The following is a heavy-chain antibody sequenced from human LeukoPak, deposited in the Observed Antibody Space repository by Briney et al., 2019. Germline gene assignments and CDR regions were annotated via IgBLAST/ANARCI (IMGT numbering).Heavy chain of an antibody. V-gene: IGHV4-39*02. CDR2: IFYSGTT. CDR1: NGSIDSSDYS. CDR3: ARDVAGAAVADDFDC. J-gene: IGHJ4*02. D-gene: IGHD6-19*01. Sequence: PSETLSLTCTVSNGSIDSSDYSWGWIRQPPGRGLQWIGSIFYSGTTFYNPSLRIRVTISVDTSKNQFSLRLSSVTAADTALYYCARDVAGAAVADDFDCWGQGTLVTVSS.